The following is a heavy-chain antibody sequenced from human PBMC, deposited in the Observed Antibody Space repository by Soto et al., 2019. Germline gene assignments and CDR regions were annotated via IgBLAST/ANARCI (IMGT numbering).Heavy chain of an antibody. CDR3: ARVSGSYYYGMDA. Sequence: QVQLQESGPGLVKPSGTLSLTCAVSGGSISSSNWWSWVRQPPGKGLEWIGESYHSGSTKYNPSLKSRVTTSVDKSKSRFSLTLSSVTAADTAVYYCARVSGSYYYGMDAWGHGTTVTVSS. D-gene: IGHD6-25*01. CDR1: GGSISSSNW. V-gene: IGHV4-4*02. J-gene: IGHJ6*02. CDR2: SYHSGST.